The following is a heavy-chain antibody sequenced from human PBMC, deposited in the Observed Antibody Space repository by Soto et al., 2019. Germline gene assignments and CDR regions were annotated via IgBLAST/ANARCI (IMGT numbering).Heavy chain of an antibody. CDR2: ISSLGGST. CDR3: AKEEGSTWYPTDH. V-gene: IGHV3-23*01. Sequence: GGSLRLSCAASGFTFSSYAMSWVRQAPGKGLEWVSVISSLGGSTFYADSVKGRFTISRDNSKNTLYLQMNSLRTEDTAVYYCAKEEGSTWYPTDHWGQGTLVTVSS. CDR1: GFTFSSYA. J-gene: IGHJ4*02. D-gene: IGHD6-13*01.